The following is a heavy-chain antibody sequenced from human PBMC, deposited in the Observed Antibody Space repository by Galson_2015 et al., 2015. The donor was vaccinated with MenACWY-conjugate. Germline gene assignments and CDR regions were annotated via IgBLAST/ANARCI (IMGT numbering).Heavy chain of an antibody. CDR2: ISSSSTYT. D-gene: IGHD1-1*01. CDR3: ARVQGGTRGVNY. J-gene: IGHJ4*02. Sequence: RQAPGKGLEWVSSISSSSTYTDHADSVKGRFTISRDNAKNSLYLQMNSLRAEDTAVYYCARVQGGTRGVNYWGQGTLVTVSS. V-gene: IGHV3-11*05.